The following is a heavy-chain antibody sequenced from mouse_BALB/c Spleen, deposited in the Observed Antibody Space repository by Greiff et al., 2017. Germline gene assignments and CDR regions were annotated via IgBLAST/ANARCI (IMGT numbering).Heavy chain of an antibody. J-gene: IGHJ3*01. Sequence: EVKLMESGAELVRSGASVKLSCTASGFNIKDYYMHWVKQRPEQGLEWIGWIDPENGDTEYAPKFQGKATMTADTSSNTAYLQLSSLTSEDTAVYYCARWGYGYWFAYWGQGTLVTVSA. CDR1: GFNIKDYY. CDR3: ARWGYGYWFAY. D-gene: IGHD1-2*01. CDR2: IDPENGDT. V-gene: IGHV14-4*02.